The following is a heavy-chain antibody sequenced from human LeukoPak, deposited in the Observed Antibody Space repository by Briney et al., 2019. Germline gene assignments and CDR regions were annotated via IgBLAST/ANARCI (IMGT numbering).Heavy chain of an antibody. D-gene: IGHD7-27*01. Sequence: PSETLSLTCTVSGGSISSYYWSWIRQPPGKGLEWIGYIYYSGSTNYNPSLKSRVTMSVDTSKNQFSLKLSSVTAADTAVYYCARAGTNWGSYFDYWGQGTLVTVSS. CDR1: GGSISSYY. V-gene: IGHV4-59*01. J-gene: IGHJ4*02. CDR2: IYYSGST. CDR3: ARAGTNWGSYFDY.